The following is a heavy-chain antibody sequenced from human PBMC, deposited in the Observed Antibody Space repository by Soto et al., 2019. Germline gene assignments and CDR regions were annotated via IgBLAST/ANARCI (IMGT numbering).Heavy chain of an antibody. V-gene: IGHV3-33*01. CDR1: GFTFSSYG. D-gene: IGHD3-10*01. J-gene: IGHJ4*02. CDR2: IWYDGSNK. Sequence: GGSLRLSCAASGFTFSSYGMHWVRQAPGKGLEWVAVIWYDGSNKYYADSVKGRFTISRDNSKNTLYLQMNSLRAEDTAVYYCARGELWFGELLYLGSYFDYWGQGTLVTVSS. CDR3: ARGELWFGELLYLGSYFDY.